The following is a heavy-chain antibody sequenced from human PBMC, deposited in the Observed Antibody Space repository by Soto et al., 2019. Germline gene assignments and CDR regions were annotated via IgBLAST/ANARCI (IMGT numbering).Heavy chain of an antibody. V-gene: IGHV1-69*01. D-gene: IGHD2-2*01. CDR3: ARNSHPIPAAIYYYYYGMDV. J-gene: IGHJ6*02. CDR1: GGTFSSYA. CDR2: IIPIFGTA. Sequence: QVQLVQSGAEVKKPGSSVKVSCKASGGTFSSYAISWVRQAHGQGLEWMGGIIPIFGTANYAQKFQGRVTITADESTSTAYMELSSLRSEDTAVYYCARNSHPIPAAIYYYYYGMDVWGQGTTVTVSS.